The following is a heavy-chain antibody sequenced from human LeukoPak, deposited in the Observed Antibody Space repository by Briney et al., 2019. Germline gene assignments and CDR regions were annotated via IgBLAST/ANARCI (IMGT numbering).Heavy chain of an antibody. CDR2: INPNSGGT. V-gene: IGHV1-2*02. CDR1: GYTFTGYY. Sequence: ASVKVSCKASGYTFTGYYMHWVRQAPGQGLEWMGWINPNSGGTNYAQKFQGRVTMTRDTSISTAYMELSRLRSDDTAVYYCARAGSDKDFYYFDYWGQGTLVTVSS. CDR3: ARAGSDKDFYYFDY. J-gene: IGHJ4*02. D-gene: IGHD1-26*01.